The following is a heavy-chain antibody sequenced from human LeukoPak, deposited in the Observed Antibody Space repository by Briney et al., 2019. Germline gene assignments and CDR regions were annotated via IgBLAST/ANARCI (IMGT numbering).Heavy chain of an antibody. CDR2: ISSDSRHI. J-gene: IGHJ4*02. D-gene: IGHD2-15*01. CDR3: ARLERGSLGYCSGGSCYAFDY. V-gene: IGHV3-21*01. Sequence: GGSLRLSCSASVLIFSDYSMNWVRQAPGKGLEWVSSISSDSRHIFYADSVKGRFTISRDNAKNSLYLQMNSLRAEDTAVYYCARLERGSLGYCSGGSCYAFDYWGRGTLVTVSS. CDR1: VLIFSDYS.